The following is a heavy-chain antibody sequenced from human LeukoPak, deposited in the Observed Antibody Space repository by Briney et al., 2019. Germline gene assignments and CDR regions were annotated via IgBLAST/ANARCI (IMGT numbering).Heavy chain of an antibody. D-gene: IGHD2-21*02. J-gene: IGHJ4*02. Sequence: GGSLRLSCAASGFTFSSYWMHWVRQAPGKGQVWVSGINSDGTYTNYADSVKGRFTFSRDNAQNTLYLQMNSLRAEDTAVYYCARDRAVGVTDFDYWGQGTLVTVSS. CDR3: ARDRAVGVTDFDY. CDR1: GFTFSSYW. CDR2: INSDGTYT. V-gene: IGHV3-74*01.